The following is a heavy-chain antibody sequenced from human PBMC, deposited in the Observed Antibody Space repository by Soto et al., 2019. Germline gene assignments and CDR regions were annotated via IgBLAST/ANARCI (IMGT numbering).Heavy chain of an antibody. J-gene: IGHJ3*01. CDR3: TTELSGAFHV. Sequence: PGGALRLSCAASGFSFTAAWLNWVRQPPGKGLEWVGRIRSNTDGGTTDYPAPVKGRFTISRDDSKNTLYLQMDSLKIEDMAVYYCTTELSGAFHVWGQGTMVTVSS. V-gene: IGHV3-15*07. CDR1: GFSFTAAW. D-gene: IGHD2-15*01. CDR2: IRSNTDGGTT.